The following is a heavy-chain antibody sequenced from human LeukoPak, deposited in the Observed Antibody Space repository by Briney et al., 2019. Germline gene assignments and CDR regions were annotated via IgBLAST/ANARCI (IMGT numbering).Heavy chain of an antibody. CDR3: ARARSQLVGCSGGSCYSNYYYYYMDV. V-gene: IGHV3-48*01. Sequence: GSLRLSCAASGFTFSSYSMNWVRQAPGKGLEGVSYISSSSSTIYYADSVKGRFTISRVNAKNSLYLQMNSLRAEDTAVYYCARARSQLVGCSGGSCYSNYYYYYMDVWGKGTTVTVSS. CDR2: ISSSSSTI. D-gene: IGHD2-15*01. J-gene: IGHJ6*03. CDR1: GFTFSSYS.